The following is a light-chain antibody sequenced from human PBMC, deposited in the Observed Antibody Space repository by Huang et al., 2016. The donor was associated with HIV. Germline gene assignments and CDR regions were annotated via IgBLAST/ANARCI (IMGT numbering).Light chain of an antibody. CDR1: QSVSSSY. CDR2: GAS. V-gene: IGKV3-20*01. CDR3: QQYGSSPWT. Sequence: EIVLTQSPGTLSLSPGERATLSCRASQSVSSSYLAWYQQKPGQAPRLLIDGASSRATGIPDRFSGSGSETDFTLTISRLEPGDFAVYYCQQYGSSPWTFGQGTKVEIK. J-gene: IGKJ1*01.